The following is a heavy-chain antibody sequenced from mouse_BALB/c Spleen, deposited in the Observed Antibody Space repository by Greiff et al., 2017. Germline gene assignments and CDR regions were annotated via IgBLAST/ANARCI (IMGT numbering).Heavy chain of an antibody. J-gene: IGHJ4*01. CDR3: ARSKDAMDY. V-gene: IGHV4-2*02. CDR2: INPGSSTI. CDR1: GFDFSRYW. Sequence: EVKVVESGGGLVQPGGSLNLSCAASGFDFSRYWMSWARQAPGKGQEWIGEINPGSSTINYTPSLKDKFIISRDNAKNTLYLQMSKVRSEDTALYYCARSKDAMDYWGQGTSVTVSS.